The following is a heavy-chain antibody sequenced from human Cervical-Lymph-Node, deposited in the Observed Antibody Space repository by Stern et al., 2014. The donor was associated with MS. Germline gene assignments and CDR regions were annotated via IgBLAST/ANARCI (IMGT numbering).Heavy chain of an antibody. CDR3: ARGRGIALRPDY. J-gene: IGHJ4*02. Sequence: EVQLVQSGAELKKPGESFRISCKGSGYSLTNTWIGWVRQMTGKVLKWMGIIYPGDSETRYSPSFQGQVTISADKSINTAYLQWSSLKASDTAMYYCARGRGIALRPDYWGQGTLVTVSS. CDR2: IYPGDSET. V-gene: IGHV5-51*03. CDR1: GYSLTNTW. D-gene: IGHD6-13*01.